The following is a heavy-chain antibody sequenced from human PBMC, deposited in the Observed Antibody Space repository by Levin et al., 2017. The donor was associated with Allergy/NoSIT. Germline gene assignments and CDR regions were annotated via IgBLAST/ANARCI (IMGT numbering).Heavy chain of an antibody. J-gene: IGHJ3*01. D-gene: IGHD4-23*01. Sequence: ASVKVSCKASGYTFSGFGISWVRQAPGQGLEWMGWVSTYIGNTDYPQKFQGRVTMTTDTSTTTAYMELKSLRSDDTAVYYCARGWVGNGATSGAAAFDFWGQGTMVSVSS. CDR2: VSTYIGNT. V-gene: IGHV1-18*01. CDR3: ARGWVGNGATSGAAAFDF. CDR1: GYTFSGFG.